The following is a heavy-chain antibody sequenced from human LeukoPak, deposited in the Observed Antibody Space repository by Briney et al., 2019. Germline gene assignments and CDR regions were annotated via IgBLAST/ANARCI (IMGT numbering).Heavy chain of an antibody. CDR2: IYHSGST. Sequence: SGTLSLTCAVSGGSISSSNWWSWVRQPPGKGLEWIGEIYHSGSTNYNPSLKSRVTISVDKSKNQFSLKLSSVTAADTAVYYCARHPIAARPGFYFDYWGQGTLVTVSS. J-gene: IGHJ4*02. V-gene: IGHV4-4*02. CDR1: GGSISSSNW. D-gene: IGHD6-6*01. CDR3: ARHPIAARPGFYFDY.